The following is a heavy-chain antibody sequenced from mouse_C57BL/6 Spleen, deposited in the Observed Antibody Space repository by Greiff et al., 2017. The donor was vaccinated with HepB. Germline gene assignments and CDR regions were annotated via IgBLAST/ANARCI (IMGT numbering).Heavy chain of an antibody. Sequence: QVQLQQSGAELVKPGASVKLSCKASGYTFTSYWMHWVKQRPGQGLEWIGMIHPNSGSTNYNEKFKSKATLTVDKSSSTAYMQLSSLTSEDSAVYYCARDDSSGYRYFDYWGQGTTLTVSS. CDR1: GYTFTSYW. CDR2: IHPNSGST. D-gene: IGHD3-2*02. J-gene: IGHJ2*01. CDR3: ARDDSSGYRYFDY. V-gene: IGHV1-64*01.